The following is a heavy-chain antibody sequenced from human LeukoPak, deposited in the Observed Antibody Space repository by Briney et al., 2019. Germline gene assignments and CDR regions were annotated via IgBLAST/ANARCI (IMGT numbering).Heavy chain of an antibody. CDR1: GGTFSSYA. V-gene: IGHV1-69*04. CDR3: ARLGDGYNSGFDY. J-gene: IGHJ4*02. Sequence: ASVKVSCKASGGTFSSYAISWVRQAPGQGLEWMGRVIPILGIANYAQKFQGRVTITADKSTSTAYMELSSLRSEDTAVYYCARLGDGYNSGFDYWGQGTLVTVSS. CDR2: VIPILGIA. D-gene: IGHD5-24*01.